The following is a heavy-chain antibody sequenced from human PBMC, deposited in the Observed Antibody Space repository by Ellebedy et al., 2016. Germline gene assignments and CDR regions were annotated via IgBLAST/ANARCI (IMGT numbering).Heavy chain of an antibody. Sequence: AGSLRLSXAVSGFSVSSNDMSWVRQAPGKGLELVSLIYGGGASYYADSVKGRFTISRDNSKNTVSLQMNSLRSEDTALYYCARGVAGTRGRIDPWGQGTLVTVSS. V-gene: IGHV3-66*02. D-gene: IGHD6-19*01. J-gene: IGHJ5*02. CDR3: ARGVAGTRGRIDP. CDR1: GFSVSSND. CDR2: IYGGGAS.